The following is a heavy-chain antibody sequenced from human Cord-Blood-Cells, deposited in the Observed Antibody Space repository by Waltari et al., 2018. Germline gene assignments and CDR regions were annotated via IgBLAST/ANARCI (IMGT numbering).Heavy chain of an antibody. Sequence: QVQLVQSGAEVKKPGASVKVSCKASGYTFTSYDINWVRQATGQGLEWMGWKNQNSGNTGYAQKFQGRVTMTRNTSISTAYMELSSLRSEDTAVYYCAIDGSYYDAFDIWGQGTMVTVSS. CDR3: AIDGSYYDAFDI. CDR2: KNQNSGNT. J-gene: IGHJ3*02. D-gene: IGHD1-26*01. V-gene: IGHV1-8*01. CDR1: GYTFTSYD.